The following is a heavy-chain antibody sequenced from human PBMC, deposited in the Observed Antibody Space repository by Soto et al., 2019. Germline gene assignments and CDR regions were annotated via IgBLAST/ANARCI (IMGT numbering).Heavy chain of an antibody. CDR3: AIAKSGVAAAGTPGINYYYGMDV. J-gene: IGHJ6*02. CDR2: INHSGST. D-gene: IGHD6-13*01. V-gene: IGHV4-34*01. Sequence: SETLSLTCAVYGGSFSGFYWSWIRQPPGKGLEWIGEINHSGSTNYNPSLKSRVTISVDTSKNQFSLKLSSVTAADTAVYYCAIAKSGVAAAGTPGINYYYGMDVWGQGTTVTVSS. CDR1: GGSFSGFY.